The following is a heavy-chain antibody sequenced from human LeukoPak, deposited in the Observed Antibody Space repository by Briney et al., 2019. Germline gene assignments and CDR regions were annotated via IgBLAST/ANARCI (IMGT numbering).Heavy chain of an antibody. D-gene: IGHD3-10*02. V-gene: IGHV3-74*01. CDR1: GFTFNTNW. CDR3: ARDRYYVSDN. CDR2: INGDGSTT. J-gene: IGHJ4*02. Sequence: GGSLRLSCAASGFTFNTNWMHWVRHAPGKGLVWVSCINGDGSTTTYADSVKGRFTISRDNAKNTVYLQINNLRAEDTAVYYCARDRYYVSDNWGQGTLVTVSS.